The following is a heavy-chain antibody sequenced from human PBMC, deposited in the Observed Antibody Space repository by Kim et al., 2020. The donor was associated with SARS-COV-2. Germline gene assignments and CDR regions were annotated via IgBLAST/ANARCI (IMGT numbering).Heavy chain of an antibody. V-gene: IGHV3-48*02. Sequence: GSLRLSCAASGFTFSAYPMIWVRRAPGKGLECISYIYNTGSPMYYADSVKGRFTISRDNGKNSLYLQMNSLRDEDTAVYYCARVWAGYSGVDYWGQGTLVTVSS. D-gene: IGHD3-3*01. CDR1: GFTFSAYP. J-gene: IGHJ4*02. CDR3: ARVWAGYSGVDY. CDR2: IYNTGSPM.